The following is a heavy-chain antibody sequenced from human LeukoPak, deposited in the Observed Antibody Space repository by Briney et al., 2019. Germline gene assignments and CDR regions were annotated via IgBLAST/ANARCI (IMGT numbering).Heavy chain of an antibody. V-gene: IGHV3-30*02. D-gene: IGHD3-3*01. Sequence: GGSLRLSCAASGFTFSSYGMHWVSQAPGKGLEWVAFIRYDGSNKYYADSVKGRFTISRDNSKNSLYLQMNSLRAEDTAVYYCARGGVHSSYYYYYYYMDVWGKGTTVTVSS. J-gene: IGHJ6*03. CDR1: GFTFSSYG. CDR2: IRYDGSNK. CDR3: ARGGVHSSYYYYYYYMDV.